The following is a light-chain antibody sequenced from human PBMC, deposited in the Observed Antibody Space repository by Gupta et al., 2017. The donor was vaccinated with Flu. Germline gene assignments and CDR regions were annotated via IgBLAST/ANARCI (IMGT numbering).Light chain of an antibody. Sequence: CGGNNIENRNVHSYQQKPAQAPALVIYWDISRPAGIADRFSGCTSWNTATPPIIGALAGDEADDYCQVSDRSTELFGGGTKLTVL. CDR3: QVSDRSTEL. V-gene: IGLV3-9*01. J-gene: IGLJ2*01. CDR1: NIENRN. CDR2: WDI.